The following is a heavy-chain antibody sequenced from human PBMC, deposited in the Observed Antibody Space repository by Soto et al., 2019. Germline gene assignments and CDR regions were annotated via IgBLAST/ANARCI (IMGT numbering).Heavy chain of an antibody. CDR1: GYTFTSYY. J-gene: IGHJ6*02. D-gene: IGHD6-25*01. Sequence: ASVKVSCKASGYTFTSYYINWVREATGQGLEWMGWMNPNSGNTGYAQKFQGRGTMTRNTSISTAYMELSSLRSEDTAVDYRDSTGFGPGYVMDGWGQATPVPLSS. CDR3: DSTGFGPGYVMDG. V-gene: IGHV1-8*01. CDR2: MNPNSGNT.